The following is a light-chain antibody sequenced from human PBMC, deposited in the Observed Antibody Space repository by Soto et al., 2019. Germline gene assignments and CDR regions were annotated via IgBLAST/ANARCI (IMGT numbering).Light chain of an antibody. V-gene: IGKV1-39*01. CDR1: QSISGS. Sequence: DIQLTQSQSSLSASVRDRAPIXWRASQSISGSLNWYQQKPGKAPKLLIYGASTLQSGVPSRFSGSGSGTDFTLTISSPQPEDFATYYCQKYNGAPRTFGQGTKVDIK. J-gene: IGKJ1*01. CDR2: GAS. CDR3: QKYNGAPRT.